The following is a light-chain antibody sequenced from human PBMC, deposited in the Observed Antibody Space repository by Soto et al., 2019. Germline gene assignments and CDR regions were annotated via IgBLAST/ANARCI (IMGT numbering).Light chain of an antibody. CDR2: WAS. CDR3: LQYYSIPWT. CDR1: QSVFHSSNNKNY. Sequence: DIVMTQSPDSLAVSLGERATINCKSRQSVFHSSNNKNYLAWYQHKPGQPPKVLVYWASTRQSGVPDRFSGSGSGTDFTLTISSLQAEDVAVYYCLQYYSIPWTFCQGTKVEIK. V-gene: IGKV4-1*01. J-gene: IGKJ1*01.